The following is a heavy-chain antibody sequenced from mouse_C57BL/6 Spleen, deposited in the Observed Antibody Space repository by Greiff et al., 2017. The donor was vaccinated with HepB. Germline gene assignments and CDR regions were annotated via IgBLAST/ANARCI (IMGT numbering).Heavy chain of an antibody. V-gene: IGHV10-1*01. Sequence: EVMLVESGGGLVQPKGSLKLSCAASGFSFNTYAMNWVRQAPGKGLEWVARIRSKSNNYATYYADSVKDRFTISRDDSESMLYLQMNNLKTEDTAMYYCVREDGYYDYAMDYWGQGTSVTVSS. CDR2: IRSKSNNYAT. CDR1: GFSFNTYA. D-gene: IGHD2-3*01. J-gene: IGHJ4*01. CDR3: VREDGYYDYAMDY.